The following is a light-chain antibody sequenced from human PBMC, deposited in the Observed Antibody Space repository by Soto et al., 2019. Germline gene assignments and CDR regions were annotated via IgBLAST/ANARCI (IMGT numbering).Light chain of an antibody. J-gene: IGLJ1*01. CDR1: SSNIGAGYD. Sequence: QAVVTQPPSVSGAPGQRVTISCTGSSSNIGAGYDVHWYQQLPGTAPKLLIYGNSNRPSGVPDRFSGSKSGTSAYLAITGLKAENEADYYCQSYDSSLSVFYVFGTGTKVTVL. CDR3: QSYDSSLSVFYV. V-gene: IGLV1-40*01. CDR2: GNS.